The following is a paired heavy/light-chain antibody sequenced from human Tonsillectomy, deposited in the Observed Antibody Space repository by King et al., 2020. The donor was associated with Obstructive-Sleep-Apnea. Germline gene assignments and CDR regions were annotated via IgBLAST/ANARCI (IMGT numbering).Heavy chain of an antibody. D-gene: IGHD6-6*01. J-gene: IGHJ4*02. CDR1: AFTFSNYG. V-gene: IGHV3-30*02. Sequence: QVQLVESGGGAVQPGRSLRLSCEASAFTFSNYGMHWVRQAPGKGLEWVASIRFDGSNAYYANSVTGRFTISRDNSKSALYLQMNSLRPEDTALYYCAKQSVAKTTTGPYFDDWGQGTLVTVSS. CDR2: IRFDGSNA. CDR3: AKQSVAKTTTGPYFDD.
Light chain of an antibody. Sequence: DIQMTQSPSSLSASVGDRVTITCRASQSITTYLNWYQQKPGKAPKLLIYAASSLQSGVPSRFSGSGSGTDFTLTISSLQPEDFATYYCQQSYSAPLTFGGGTKVEIK. CDR3: QQSYSAPLT. J-gene: IGKJ4*01. CDR1: QSITTY. V-gene: IGKV1-39*01. CDR2: AAS.